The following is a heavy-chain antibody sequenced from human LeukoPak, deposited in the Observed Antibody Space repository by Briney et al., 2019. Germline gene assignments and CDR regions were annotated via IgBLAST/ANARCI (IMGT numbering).Heavy chain of an antibody. D-gene: IGHD3-22*01. J-gene: IGHJ4*02. CDR1: GGSIRSSTYY. Sequence: PSETLSLTCTVSGGSIRSSTYYWAWIRQPPGKGLEWTVTIHHSGDTYYNPSLKSRVTISVDTSKNQFSLNLSSVTAADTAVYYCARLGGYYDPPDYWGQGTLVTVSS. CDR2: IHHSGDT. CDR3: ARLGGYYDPPDY. V-gene: IGHV4-39*01.